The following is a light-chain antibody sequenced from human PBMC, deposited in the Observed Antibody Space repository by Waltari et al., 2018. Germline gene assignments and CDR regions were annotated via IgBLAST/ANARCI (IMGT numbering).Light chain of an antibody. J-gene: IGKJ1*01. V-gene: IGKV3-20*01. Sequence: EIVLKQSPGTLSLSPGERATLYCRDSQHVTNNYLGWYQQKPGQAPRLLIYGASNRAIGIPDKFTGSGSGTDFTLTISRLEPEDFAVYYCQQYVDSPWTFGQGTNVEIK. CDR2: GAS. CDR3: QQYVDSPWT. CDR1: QHVTNNY.